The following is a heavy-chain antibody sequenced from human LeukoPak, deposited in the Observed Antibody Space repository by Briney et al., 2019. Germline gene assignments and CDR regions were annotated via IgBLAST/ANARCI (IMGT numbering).Heavy chain of an antibody. CDR1: GDSVSSNSVT. J-gene: IGHJ4*02. CDR3: AREVQRDGYNLNFDY. V-gene: IGHV6-1*01. Sequence: SQTLSLTCAISGDSVSSNSVTWNWIRQSPSRGLEWLGRTYYRSTWYNDYAVSVRGRITVNPDTSKNQFSLHLNSVTPEDTAVYYCAREVQRDGYNLNFDYWGQGTLVTVSS. D-gene: IGHD5-24*01. CDR2: TYYRSTWYN.